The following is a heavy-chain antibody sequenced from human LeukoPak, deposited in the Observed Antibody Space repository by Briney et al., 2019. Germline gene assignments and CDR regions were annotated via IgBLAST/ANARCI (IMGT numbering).Heavy chain of an antibody. Sequence: GGSLRLSCAASGLTFSSYTMSWVRQAPGKGLEWVSAIRGSGGTTYYVDSVKGRFTISRDNSKNTLYLQMNSLRAEDTAVYYCAKDKVYSSGWYEPRYYYFDYWGQGTLVTVSS. V-gene: IGHV3-23*01. CDR1: GLTFSSYT. CDR2: IRGSGGTT. CDR3: AKDKVYSSGWYEPRYYYFDY. D-gene: IGHD6-19*01. J-gene: IGHJ4*02.